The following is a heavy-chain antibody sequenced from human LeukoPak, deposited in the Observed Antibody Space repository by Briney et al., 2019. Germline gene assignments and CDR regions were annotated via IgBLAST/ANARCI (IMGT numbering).Heavy chain of an antibody. CDR3: ARGLLGFHRRQYYFDY. CDR2: INHSGST. J-gene: IGHJ4*02. D-gene: IGHD1-26*01. Sequence: PSETLSLTCTVSGGSISSYYWSWIRQPPGKGLEWIGEINHSGSTNYNPSLKSRVTISVDTSKNQFSLKLSSVTAADTAVYYCARGLLGFHRRQYYFDYWGQGTLVTVSS. V-gene: IGHV4-34*01. CDR1: GGSISSYY.